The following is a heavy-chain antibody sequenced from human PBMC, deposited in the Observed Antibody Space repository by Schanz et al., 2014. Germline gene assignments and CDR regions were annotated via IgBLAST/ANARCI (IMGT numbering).Heavy chain of an antibody. D-gene: IGHD3-10*01. CDR1: GFTVSKNY. J-gene: IGHJ3*02. CDR3: ARDQYYFGSGSPFDI. CDR2: IWFDGTNK. V-gene: IGHV3-33*08. Sequence: QVQLVDSGGGLVQPGGSLRLSCAASGFTVSKNYMSWVRQAPGKGLEWLAVIWFDGTNKYNADSVKGRFTISRDTSKNTLYLLLNSLRAEDTAVYYCARDQYYFGSGSPFDIWGQGTMVTVSS.